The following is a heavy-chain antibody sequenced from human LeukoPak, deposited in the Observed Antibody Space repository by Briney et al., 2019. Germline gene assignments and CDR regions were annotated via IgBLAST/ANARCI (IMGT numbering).Heavy chain of an antibody. CDR1: GFTVSSNY. CDR3: ARGGTTAVDFDY. CDR2: IYSGGST. J-gene: IGHJ4*02. V-gene: IGHV3-53*01. D-gene: IGHD1-1*01. Sequence: GGSLRLSCAASGFTVSSNYMSWVRQAPGKGLEWVSVIYSGGSTYCADSVKGRFTISRDNSKNTLYLQMNNLRAEDTAVYYCARGGTTAVDFDYWGQGTLVTVSS.